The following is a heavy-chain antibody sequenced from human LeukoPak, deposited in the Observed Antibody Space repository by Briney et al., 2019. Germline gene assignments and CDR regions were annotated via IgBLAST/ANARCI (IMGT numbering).Heavy chain of an antibody. J-gene: IGHJ4*02. D-gene: IGHD3-10*01. CDR2: IKQDGSQK. CDR1: GFTLSDHW. CDR3: ARDKGYGSDY. Sequence: GGSLRLSCEASGFTLSDHWMNWVRQAPGMGLEWVACIKQDGSQKYYVDSVKGRFTISRDNAKNSLYLQMSSLRAEDTAMYYCARDKGYGSDYWGPGVQVTVSS. V-gene: IGHV3-7*01.